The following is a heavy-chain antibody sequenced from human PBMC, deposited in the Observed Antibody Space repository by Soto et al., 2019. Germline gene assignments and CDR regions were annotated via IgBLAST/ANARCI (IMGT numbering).Heavy chain of an antibody. Sequence: SETLSLTCAVYGGSFSGYYWSWIRQPPGKGLEWIGEINHSGSTNYNPSLKSRVTISVDTSKNQFSLKLSSVTAADTAVYYCARGQVVVVPAADYYGMDVWGQGTTVTVSS. V-gene: IGHV4-34*01. CDR2: INHSGST. CDR1: GGSFSGYY. D-gene: IGHD2-2*01. CDR3: ARGQVVVVPAADYYGMDV. J-gene: IGHJ6*02.